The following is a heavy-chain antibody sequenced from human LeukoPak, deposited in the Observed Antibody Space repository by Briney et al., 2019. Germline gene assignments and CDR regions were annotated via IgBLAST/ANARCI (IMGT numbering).Heavy chain of an antibody. D-gene: IGHD3-22*01. Sequence: GGSLRLSCAASGFTFSSYRMSWVRQAPGKGLEWVANIKQDGSEKYYVDSVKGRFTISRDNAKNSLYLQMNSLRAEDTAVYYCARDRGYYPDAFDIWGQGTMVTVSS. CDR2: IKQDGSEK. V-gene: IGHV3-7*04. CDR1: GFTFSSYR. CDR3: ARDRGYYPDAFDI. J-gene: IGHJ3*02.